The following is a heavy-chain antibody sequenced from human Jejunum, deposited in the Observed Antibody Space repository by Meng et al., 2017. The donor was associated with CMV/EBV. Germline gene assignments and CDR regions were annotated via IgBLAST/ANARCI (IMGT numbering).Heavy chain of an antibody. Sequence: VPLQEAGPGWGKPSGTLSLPCTVSGGSISNYYWSWIRQPAGKGLEYIGRIYSSGTTKYNPSLNSRVTMSVDTSKNQFSLKVRSVTAADTAVYLCARHEVVGTAIFDYWGQGTLVTVSS. J-gene: IGHJ4*02. D-gene: IGHD6-19*01. CDR3: ARHEVVGTAIFDY. CDR1: GGSISNYY. CDR2: IYSSGTT. V-gene: IGHV4-4*07.